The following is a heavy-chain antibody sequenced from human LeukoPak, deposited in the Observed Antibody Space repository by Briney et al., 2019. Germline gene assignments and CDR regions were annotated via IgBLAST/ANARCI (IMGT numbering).Heavy chain of an antibody. CDR3: ARVLGGIVGATGLDY. D-gene: IGHD1-26*01. Sequence: SVKVSCKASGGTFSSYAISWVRQAPGQGLEWMGGIIPIFGTANYAQKFQGRVTITTDESTSTAYMELSSLRSEDTAVYYCARVLGGIVGATGLDYRGQGTLVTVSS. CDR1: GGTFSSYA. J-gene: IGHJ4*02. V-gene: IGHV1-69*05. CDR2: IIPIFGTA.